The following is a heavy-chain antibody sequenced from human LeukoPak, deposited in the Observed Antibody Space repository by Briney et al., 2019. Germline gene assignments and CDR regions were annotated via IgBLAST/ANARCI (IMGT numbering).Heavy chain of an antibody. CDR1: GSISDDSA. D-gene: IGHD2-2*01. CDR2: IGGDGRSA. Sequence: GGSLRLSCTASGSISDDSAMHWVRQAPGKGLEWVSFIGGDGRSAYYRDSVKGRFTISRDNTKNSLYLQMNSLRTEDTAFYYCAEDSTAASTQDWGQGTLVTVSS. V-gene: IGHV3-43*02. J-gene: IGHJ1*01. CDR3: AEDSTAASTQD.